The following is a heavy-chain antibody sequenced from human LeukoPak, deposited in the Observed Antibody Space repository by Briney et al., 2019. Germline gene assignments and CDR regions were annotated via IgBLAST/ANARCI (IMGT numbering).Heavy chain of an antibody. CDR1: GFTFSSYA. CDR3: VRAAAPYCSGGSCYSGSY. V-gene: IGHV3-30*04. J-gene: IGHJ4*02. CDR2: ISYDGSNK. Sequence: GALRLSCAASGFTFSSYAMHWVRQAPGKGLEWVAVISYDGSNKYYADSVKGRFTISRDNSKNTLYLQLNSLRAEDTAVYHCVRAAAPYCSGGSCYSGSYWGQGTLVTVSS. D-gene: IGHD2-15*01.